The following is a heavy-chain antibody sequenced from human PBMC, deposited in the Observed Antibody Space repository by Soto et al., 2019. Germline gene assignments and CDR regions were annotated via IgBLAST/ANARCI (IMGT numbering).Heavy chain of an antibody. V-gene: IGHV4-59*01. D-gene: IGHD6-6*01. CDR2: IYYSGST. CDR3: ARAPVAGEQLVHKWFDP. J-gene: IGHJ5*02. Sequence: SETLSLTCTVSGGSISSYYWSWIRQPPGKGLEWIGYIYYSGSTNYNPSLKSRVTISVDTSKNQFSLKLSSVTAADTAVYYCARAPVAGEQLVHKWFDPWGQGTLVTVS. CDR1: GGSISSYY.